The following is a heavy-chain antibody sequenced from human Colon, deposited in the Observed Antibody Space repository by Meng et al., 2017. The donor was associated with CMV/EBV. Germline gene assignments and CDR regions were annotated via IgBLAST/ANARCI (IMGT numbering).Heavy chain of an antibody. CDR3: AGLYGTYFSSWFDP. Sequence: GGSLRLSCAASGFTFSSYEMNWVRQAPGKGLEWVANIKQDGSEKYYVDSVKGRFTISRDNAKNSLYLQLNSLRAEDTAVYYCAGLYGTYFSSWFDPWGQGTLVTVS. D-gene: IGHD1-1*01. J-gene: IGHJ5*02. CDR2: IKQDGSEK. V-gene: IGHV3-7*01. CDR1: GFTFSSYE.